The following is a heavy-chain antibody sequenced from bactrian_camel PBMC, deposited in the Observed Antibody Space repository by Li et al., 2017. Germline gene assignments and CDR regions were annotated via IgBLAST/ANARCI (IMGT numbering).Heavy chain of an antibody. CDR2: IDNAGST. V-gene: IGHV3S53*01. Sequence: HVQLVESGGGSVQPGGSLRLSCAASGNLYNLNCLGWFRQAPGKEREGVASIDNAGSTKYLAAVEGRFAISKDDTSNTLYLQMNDLKPADTAMYYCAADRWTCDRIVPVVTVGADLTGQGTQVTVSS. CDR1: GNLYNLNC. J-gene: IGHJ4*01. D-gene: IGHD2*01.